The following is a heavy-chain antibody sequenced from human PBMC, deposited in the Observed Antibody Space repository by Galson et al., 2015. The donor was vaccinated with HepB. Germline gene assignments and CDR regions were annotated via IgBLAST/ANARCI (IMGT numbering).Heavy chain of an antibody. CDR2: INPNSGGT. V-gene: IGHV1-2*02. D-gene: IGHD1-26*01. Sequence: SVKVSCKASGYTFTGYYMHWVRQAPGQGLEWMGWINPNSGGTNYAQKFQGRVTMTRDTSISTAYMELSRLRSDGTAVYYCARPQWELLAHDAFDIWGQGTMVTVSS. J-gene: IGHJ3*02. CDR3: ARPQWELLAHDAFDI. CDR1: GYTFTGYY.